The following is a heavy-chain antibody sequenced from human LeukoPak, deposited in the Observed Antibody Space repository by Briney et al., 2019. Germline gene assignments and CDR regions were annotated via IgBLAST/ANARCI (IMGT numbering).Heavy chain of an antibody. CDR2: INSDGSRT. V-gene: IGHV3-74*01. D-gene: IGHD3-10*01. J-gene: IGHJ4*02. Sequence: GGSLRLSCAASGFSFNNYWMHWVRQAPGKGLVWVSRINSDGSRTTYADSVKGRFTISRDNAKNTLYLQMNSLRAEDTAVYYCARDIRGVIDYWGQGTLVTVSS. CDR1: GFSFNNYW. CDR3: ARDIRGVIDY.